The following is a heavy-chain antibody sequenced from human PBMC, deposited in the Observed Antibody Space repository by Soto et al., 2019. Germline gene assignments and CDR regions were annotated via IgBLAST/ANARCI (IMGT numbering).Heavy chain of an antibody. CDR3: ARAGLEPANAFDV. CDR1: GFIFSSYT. Sequence: GGSLRLSCTASGFIFSSYTINCVRQAPGKGLEWVSSISGSGSYIYIADSMKGRITISRDNAQNSVHLQMNSLRVEDTAVYYCARAGLEPANAFDVWGQGTKVTVSS. J-gene: IGHJ3*01. CDR2: ISGSGSYI. D-gene: IGHD2-2*01. V-gene: IGHV3-21*06.